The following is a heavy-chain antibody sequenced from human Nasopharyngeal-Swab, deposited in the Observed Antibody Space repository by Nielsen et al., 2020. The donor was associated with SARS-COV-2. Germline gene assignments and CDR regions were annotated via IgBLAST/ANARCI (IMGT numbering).Heavy chain of an antibody. D-gene: IGHD1-1*01. V-gene: IGHV3-33*06. CDR3: ANGYTPDY. CDR2: IWYDGSNK. Sequence: GGSLRLSCAASGVTFSSYGMHWARQATGKGLEWVAVIWYDGSNKYYADSVKGRFTISRDNSRNTLFLQMNSLRAEDTAVYYCANGYTPDYWGQGTLVTVSS. J-gene: IGHJ4*02. CDR1: GVTFSSYG.